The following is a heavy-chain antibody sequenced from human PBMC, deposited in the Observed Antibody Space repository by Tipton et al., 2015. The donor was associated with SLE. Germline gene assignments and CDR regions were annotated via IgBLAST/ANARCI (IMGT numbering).Heavy chain of an antibody. Sequence: SLRLSCAASGFTFSDYHMSWIRQAPGKGLEWVSYISGSMRSIFYADSVKGRFTISRDNSKNTLDLQMNSLRPEDTAVYYCATTSWAAFVMYFDLWGRGTRVTVSS. CDR1: GFTFSDYH. CDR3: ATTSWAAFVMYFDL. V-gene: IGHV3-11*04. J-gene: IGHJ2*01. CDR2: ISGSMRSI. D-gene: IGHD1-7*01.